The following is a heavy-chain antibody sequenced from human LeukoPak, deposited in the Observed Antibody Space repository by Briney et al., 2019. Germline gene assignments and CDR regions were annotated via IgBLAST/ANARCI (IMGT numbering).Heavy chain of an antibody. Sequence: PSETLSLTCAVYGGSFSGYYWSWIRQPPGKGLEWIGEINHSGSTNYNPSLKSRVTISVDTSKNQFSLKLSSVTAADTAVYYCARGQTMIVVVTTPGDAFDIWGQGTMVTVSS. CDR3: ARGQTMIVVVTTPGDAFDI. D-gene: IGHD3-22*01. CDR1: GGSFSGYY. CDR2: INHSGST. J-gene: IGHJ3*02. V-gene: IGHV4-34*01.